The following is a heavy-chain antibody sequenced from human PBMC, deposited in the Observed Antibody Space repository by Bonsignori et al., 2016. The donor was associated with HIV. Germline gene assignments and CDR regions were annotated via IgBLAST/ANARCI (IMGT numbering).Heavy chain of an antibody. V-gene: IGHV3-30*02. CDR2: IRYDGSNK. CDR3: AKAPYPGYCSSTSCSPGWFDP. J-gene: IGHJ5*02. Sequence: WIRQPPGKGLEWVAFIRYDGSNKYYADSVKGRFTISRDNSKNTLYLQMNSLRAEDTAVYYCAKAPYPGYCSSTSCSPGWFDPWGQGTLVTVSS. D-gene: IGHD2-2*01.